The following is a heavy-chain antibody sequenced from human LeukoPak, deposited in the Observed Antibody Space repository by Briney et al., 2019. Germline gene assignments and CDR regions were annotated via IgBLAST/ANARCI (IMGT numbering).Heavy chain of an antibody. D-gene: IGHD3-10*01. V-gene: IGHV1-46*01. CDR1: GYTFTSFY. CDR2: INPSGGST. CDR3: AREGVGLWGSGNNAFDI. Sequence: ASVKVSCKASGYTFTSFYMQWVRQAPGQGLEWMGIINPSGGSTNYAQKFQGRVSMTRDTSTSTVYMELSSLRFEDTAVYYCAREGVGLWGSGNNAFDIWGQGTMVTVSS. J-gene: IGHJ3*02.